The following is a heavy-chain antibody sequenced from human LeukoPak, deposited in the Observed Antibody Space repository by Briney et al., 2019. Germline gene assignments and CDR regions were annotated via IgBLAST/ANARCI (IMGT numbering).Heavy chain of an antibody. J-gene: IGHJ3*02. Sequence: SGGSLRLSCAASGFTFSSYAMSWVRQAPGKGLEWVSAISGSGGSTYYADSVKGRFTISRDNSKNTLYLQMNSLRAEDTAVYYCAKEIVVVVAATADAFDIWGQGTMVTVSS. CDR3: AKEIVVVVAATADAFDI. D-gene: IGHD2-15*01. CDR2: ISGSGGST. CDR1: GFTFSSYA. V-gene: IGHV3-23*01.